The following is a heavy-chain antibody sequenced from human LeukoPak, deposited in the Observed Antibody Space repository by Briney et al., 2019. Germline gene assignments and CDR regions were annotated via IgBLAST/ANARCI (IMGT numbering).Heavy chain of an antibody. CDR3: AKDWDVMATVTTWVDY. J-gene: IGHJ4*02. CDR2: IYSGGST. CDR1: GFTVSSNY. V-gene: IGHV3-66*01. D-gene: IGHD4-17*01. Sequence: PGGSLRLSCAASGFTVSSNYMSWVRQAPGKGLEWVSVIYSGGSTYYADSVKGRFTISRDNSKNTLYLQMNSLRAEDTAVYYCAKDWDVMATVTTWVDYWGQGTLVTVSS.